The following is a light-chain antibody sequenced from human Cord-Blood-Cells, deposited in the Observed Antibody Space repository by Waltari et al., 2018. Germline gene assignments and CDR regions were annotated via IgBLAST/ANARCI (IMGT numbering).Light chain of an antibody. CDR1: QGISSY. V-gene: IGKV1-9*01. CDR3: QQLNSYPLYT. Sequence: QLTRSPSSSPASVGDRVTIPCRASQGISSYFAWYQQKPGKAPKLLIYAASTLQSGVPSRFSGSGSGTDFTLTISSLQPEDFATYYCQQLNSYPLYTFGQGTKLEIK. CDR2: AAS. J-gene: IGKJ2*01.